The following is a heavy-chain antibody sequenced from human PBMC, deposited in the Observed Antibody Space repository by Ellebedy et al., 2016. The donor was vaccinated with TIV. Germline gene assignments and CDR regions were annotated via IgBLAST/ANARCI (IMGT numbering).Heavy chain of an antibody. D-gene: IGHD3-3*01. V-gene: IGHV4-34*01. CDR1: GGSFSGYS. Sequence: SETLSLXXAVYGGSFSGYSWNWIRQPPGKGLEWIGEINNSGSTNYNPSLKSRVTMSVYTSRNQFSLKLSSVTAADTAVYYCASRASGSIDYWGQGTLVTVSS. CDR2: INNSGST. CDR3: ASRASGSIDY. J-gene: IGHJ4*02.